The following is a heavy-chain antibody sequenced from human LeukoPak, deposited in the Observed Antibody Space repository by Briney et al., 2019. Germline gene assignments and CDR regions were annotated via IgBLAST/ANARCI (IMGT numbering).Heavy chain of an antibody. CDR2: ISAYNGNT. CDR3: ACGYYYDSSGALDY. CDR1: GYTFTSYD. J-gene: IGHJ4*02. V-gene: IGHV1-18*01. Sequence: ASVKVSCKASGYTFTSYDNNWVRQATGQGLEWMGWISAYNGNTNYAQKLQGRVTMTTDTSTSTACMELRSLRSDDTAVYYCACGYYYDSSGALDYWGQGTLVTVSS. D-gene: IGHD3-22*01.